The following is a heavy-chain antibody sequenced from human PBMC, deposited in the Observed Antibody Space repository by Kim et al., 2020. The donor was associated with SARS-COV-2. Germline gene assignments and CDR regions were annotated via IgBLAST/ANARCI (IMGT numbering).Heavy chain of an antibody. Sequence: RVTISEDTSKNQFSLKLSSVTAADTAVYYCAREGGGNGSGDYYYYYGMDVWGQGTTVTVSS. D-gene: IGHD3-10*01. V-gene: IGHV4-59*01. CDR3: AREGGGNGSGDYYYYYGMDV. J-gene: IGHJ6*02.